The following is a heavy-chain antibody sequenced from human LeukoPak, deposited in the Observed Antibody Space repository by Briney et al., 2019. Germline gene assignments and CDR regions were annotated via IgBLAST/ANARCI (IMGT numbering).Heavy chain of an antibody. CDR2: INHSGST. J-gene: IGHJ6*02. D-gene: IGHD2-15*01. CDR3: ARAVVVVVAATRSTTGYGMDV. CDR1: GGSFSGYY. Sequence: PSETLSLTCAVYGGSFSGYYWSWIRQPPGKGLEWIGEINHSGSTNYNPSLKSRVTISVDTSKNQFSLKLSSVTAADTAAYYCARAVVVVVAATRSTTGYGMDVWGQGTTVTVSS. V-gene: IGHV4-34*01.